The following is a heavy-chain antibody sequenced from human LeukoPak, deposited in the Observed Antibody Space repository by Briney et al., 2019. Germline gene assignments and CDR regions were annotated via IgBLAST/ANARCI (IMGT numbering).Heavy chain of an antibody. CDR3: ASGPGYSNYSDHYYYYYMDV. CDR1: GGTFSNDA. CDR2: IIPIFTTA. D-gene: IGHD5-12*01. Sequence: ASVKVSCKASGGTFSNDAISWVRQAPGQGLAWMGGIIPIFTTANYIQKFQGRVTITADESTSTAYMELSSLRSEDTAVYYCASGPGYSNYSDHYYYYYMDVWGRGTTVTVSS. V-gene: IGHV1-69*13. J-gene: IGHJ6*03.